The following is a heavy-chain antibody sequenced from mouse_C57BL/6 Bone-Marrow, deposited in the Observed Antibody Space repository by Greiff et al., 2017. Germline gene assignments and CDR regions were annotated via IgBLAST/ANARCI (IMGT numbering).Heavy chain of an antibody. CDR1: GFTFSDYG. CDR2: ISNLAYSI. Sequence: EVQRVESGGGLVQPGGSLKLSCAASGFTFSDYGMAWVRQAPRKGPEWVAFISNLAYSIYYADTVTGRFTISRENTKNTLYLAMSSLRSEDTAMYYCARLFLDYAMDYWGQGTSVTVSS. J-gene: IGHJ4*01. V-gene: IGHV5-15*01. CDR3: ARLFLDYAMDY.